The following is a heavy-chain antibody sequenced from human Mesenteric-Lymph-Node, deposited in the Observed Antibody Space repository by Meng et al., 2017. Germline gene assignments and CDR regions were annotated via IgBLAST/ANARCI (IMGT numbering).Heavy chain of an antibody. J-gene: IGHJ3*02. D-gene: IGHD3-22*01. CDR3: GRVPATSMIVVVTRDAFDI. Sequence: SETLSLTCTVSGGSISSSSYYWAWIRQPPGKGLEWIGYIYYSGSTYHNPSLKSRVTMSVDTSNNQFSLKVNSVTAADTAVYYCGRVPATSMIVVVTRDAFDIWGQGTMVTVSS. CDR1: GGSISSSSYY. V-gene: IGHV4-39*07. CDR2: IYYSGST.